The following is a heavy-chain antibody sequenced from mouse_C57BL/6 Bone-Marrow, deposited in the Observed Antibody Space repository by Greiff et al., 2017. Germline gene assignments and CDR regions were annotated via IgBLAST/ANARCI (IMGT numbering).Heavy chain of an antibody. V-gene: IGHV1-19*01. D-gene: IGHD1-1*01. CDR3: AFYYDGAY. J-gene: IGHJ3*01. Sequence: VQLQQSGPVLVKPGASVKMSCKASGYTFTDYYMNWVKQSHGKSLEWIGVINPYNGGTSYNQKFKGKATLTVDKSSSTAYMVLNSLTAEDSAVYYCAFYYDGAYWGQGTLVTVSA. CDR2: INPYNGGT. CDR1: GYTFTDYY.